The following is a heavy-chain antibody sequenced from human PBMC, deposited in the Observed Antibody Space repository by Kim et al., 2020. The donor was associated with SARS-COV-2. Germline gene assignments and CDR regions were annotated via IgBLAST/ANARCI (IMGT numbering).Heavy chain of an antibody. Sequence: GGSLRLSCAASGFTFSSYGMHWVRQAPGKGLEWVAVISYDGSNKYYADSVKGRFTISRDNSKNTLYLQMNSLRAEDTAVYYCAKDTTVVSVGFYYYYGMDVWGQGTTVTVSS. CDR3: AKDTTVVSVGFYYYYGMDV. V-gene: IGHV3-30*18. J-gene: IGHJ6*02. CDR2: ISYDGSNK. D-gene: IGHD2-15*01. CDR1: GFTFSSYG.